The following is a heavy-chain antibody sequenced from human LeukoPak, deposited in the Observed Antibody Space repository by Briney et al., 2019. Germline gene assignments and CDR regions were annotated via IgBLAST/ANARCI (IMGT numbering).Heavy chain of an antibody. D-gene: IGHD2-2*03. V-gene: IGHV4-34*01. J-gene: IGHJ5*02. CDR3: ASRGYCSSTSCYLNWFDP. CDR1: GGSFSGYY. CDR2: INHSGST. Sequence: PSETLSLTCAVYGGSFSGYYWSWIRQPPGKGLEWIGEINHSGSTNYNPSLKSRVTISVDTSKNQFSLKLSSVTAADTAVYYCASRGYCSSTSCYLNWFDPWGQGTLVTVSS.